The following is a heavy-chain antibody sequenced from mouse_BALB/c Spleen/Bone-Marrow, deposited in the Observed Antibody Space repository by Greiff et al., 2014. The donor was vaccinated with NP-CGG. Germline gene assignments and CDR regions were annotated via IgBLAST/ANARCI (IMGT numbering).Heavy chain of an antibody. V-gene: IGHV1-82*01. Sequence: QVQLKESGPELVKPGASVRISCKASGYAFSSSWMNWVKQRPGQGLEWIGRIFPGDGDTYYNGESKGKATLTADKSSSTAYMQLSSLTSVDSAVYFCARSDGYRAMDYWGQGTSVTVSS. D-gene: IGHD2-3*01. CDR1: GYAFSSSW. J-gene: IGHJ4*01. CDR2: IFPGDGDT. CDR3: ARSDGYRAMDY.